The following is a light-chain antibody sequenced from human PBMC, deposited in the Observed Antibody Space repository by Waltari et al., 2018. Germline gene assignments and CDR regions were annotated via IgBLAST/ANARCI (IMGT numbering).Light chain of an antibody. CDR3: MQGLQTPT. J-gene: IGKJ1*01. CDR1: QSLLHSDGYNY. Sequence: DIVMTQSPLSLPVTPGEPASISCRSSQSLLHSDGYNYLDWYLQKPGQSPQLLIYLVSNRASGVPDRFSGSGSGTEFTLKSSRVEAGDVGIYYCMQGLQTPTFGQGTKVELK. CDR2: LVS. V-gene: IGKV2-28*01.